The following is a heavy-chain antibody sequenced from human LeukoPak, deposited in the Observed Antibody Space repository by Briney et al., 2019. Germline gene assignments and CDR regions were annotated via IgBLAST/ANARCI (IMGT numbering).Heavy chain of an antibody. V-gene: IGHV4-30-2*01. J-gene: IGHJ4*02. Sequence: SQTLSLTCAVSGGSTSSGGYSWSWIRQTTGKGLEWIGYIYHSGSTYYNPSLKSRVTISVDKSKNQFSLKLSSVSAADTAVYYCARGRTGESVWGSSRFDYWGQGTLVTVSS. CDR3: ARGRTGESVWGSSRFDY. CDR1: GGSTSSGGYS. CDR2: IYHSGST. D-gene: IGHD3-16*01.